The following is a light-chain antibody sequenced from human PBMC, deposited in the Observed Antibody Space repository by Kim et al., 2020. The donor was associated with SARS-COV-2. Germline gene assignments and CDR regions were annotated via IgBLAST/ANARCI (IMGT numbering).Light chain of an antibody. Sequence: LYPGKRATLPCRTSQGVTHYLAWYQQKRGQAPRLLIYDASNRATGIPARFSGSGSGTDFTLTISSLEPEDFAVYYCQQRSSWPWTFGQGTKVDIK. J-gene: IGKJ1*01. CDR1: QGVTHY. V-gene: IGKV3-11*01. CDR3: QQRSSWPWT. CDR2: DAS.